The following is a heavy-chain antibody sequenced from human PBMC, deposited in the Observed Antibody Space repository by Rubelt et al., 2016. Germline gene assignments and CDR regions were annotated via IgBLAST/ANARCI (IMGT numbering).Heavy chain of an antibody. Sequence: QVQLQQWGAGLLKPSETLSLTCAVYGASFSGYYWSWIRQPPGKGLEWIGEIHHSGSTNYNPSLKSRVTISVDTSKNQFSLSLTSVTAADTAVYYCARQEPRGGVGYWGQGTLVTVSS. CDR3: ARQEPRGGVGY. D-gene: IGHD3-16*01. V-gene: IGHV4-34*01. CDR1: GASFSGYY. CDR2: IHHSGST. J-gene: IGHJ4*02.